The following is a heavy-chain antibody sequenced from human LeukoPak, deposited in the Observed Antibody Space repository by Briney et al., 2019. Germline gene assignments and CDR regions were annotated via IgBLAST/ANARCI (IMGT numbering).Heavy chain of an antibody. CDR2: IKGDGSHT. V-gene: IGHV3-74*01. CDR1: GFTSSSFY. Sequence: GGSLRLSCAASGFTSSSFYMEWVRQAPGKGLEWVSRIKGDGSHTTCADSVKGRFTISRDNPKNTLYLQMNYLRVEDTAVYYCSYDHFDYWSRGTLVTVSS. J-gene: IGHJ4*02. CDR3: SYDHFDY. D-gene: IGHD2-21*01.